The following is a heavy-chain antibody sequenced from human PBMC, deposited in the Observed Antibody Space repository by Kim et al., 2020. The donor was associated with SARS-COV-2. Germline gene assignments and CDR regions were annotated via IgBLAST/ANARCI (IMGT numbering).Heavy chain of an antibody. CDR1: GYIITDYP. Sequence: ASVKVSCKASGYIITDYPLTWVRQAPGQGLEWMGWINTKTGNPTYGQGCIGRFVLSLDTSVDTAYLQISSLKAEDSAVYYCARDVEYGSGSYYARSQYYFDHWGEGTHITVSS. J-gene: IGHJ4*02. V-gene: IGHV7-4-1*02. CDR3: ARDVEYGSGSYYARSQYYFDH. D-gene: IGHD3-10*01. CDR2: INTKTGNP.